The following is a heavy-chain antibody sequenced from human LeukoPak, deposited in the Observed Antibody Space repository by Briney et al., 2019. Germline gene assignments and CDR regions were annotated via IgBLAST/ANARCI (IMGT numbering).Heavy chain of an antibody. V-gene: IGHV3-7*04. CDR1: GFPFSSYW. D-gene: IGHD3-10*01. CDR3: ARVPGTSNYYGSGSPDY. CDR2: IKKDGDDK. J-gene: IGHJ4*02. Sequence: GGSLRLSCAASGFPFSSYWMSWVRQAPGKGLEWVANIKKDGDDKHYVDSVKGRFTVSRDNVKTSLYLQMNNLRAEDTAVYYCARVPGTSNYYGSGSPDYWGQGTLVTVSS.